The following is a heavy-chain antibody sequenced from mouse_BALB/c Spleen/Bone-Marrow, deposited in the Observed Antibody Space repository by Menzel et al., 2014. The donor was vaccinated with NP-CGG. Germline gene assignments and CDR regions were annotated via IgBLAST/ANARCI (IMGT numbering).Heavy chain of an antibody. Sequence: EVKLVGSGAELVKPGASVKLSCTASGFNIKDTYMHWVKQRPEQGLEWIGRIDPANGNTKYDPRFQGKATITADASSNTAYLQLSSLTSEDTAVYYCTGRYGWFAYWGQGTLVTVSA. CDR2: IDPANGNT. CDR3: TGRYGWFAY. CDR1: GFNIKDTY. V-gene: IGHV14-3*02. J-gene: IGHJ3*01. D-gene: IGHD2-14*01.